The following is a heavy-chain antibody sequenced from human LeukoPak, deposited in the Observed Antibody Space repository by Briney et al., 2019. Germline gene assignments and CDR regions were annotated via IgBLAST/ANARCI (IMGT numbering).Heavy chain of an antibody. CDR1: GFTFSSYA. D-gene: IGHD3-10*01. CDR3: ARSRFLHYYGMDV. Sequence: GGSLRLSCAASGFTFSSYAMSWVRQTPGKGLEWVSAISGSGGSTYYADSVKGRFTISRDNSKNTLYLQMNSLRAEDTAVYYCARSRFLHYYGMDVWGQGTTVTVSS. J-gene: IGHJ6*02. CDR2: ISGSGGST. V-gene: IGHV3-23*01.